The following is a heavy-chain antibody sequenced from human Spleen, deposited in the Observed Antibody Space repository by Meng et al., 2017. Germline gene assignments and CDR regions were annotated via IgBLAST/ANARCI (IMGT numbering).Heavy chain of an antibody. D-gene: IGHD5-18*01. CDR1: GGSFSGYY. Sequence: SETLSLTCAVYGGSFSGYYWSWIRQPPGKGLEWIGEINHSGSTNYNPSLESRATISVDTSQNNLSLKLSSVTAADTAVYYCARDSIQLWLLGGAFDIWGQGTMVTVSS. V-gene: IGHV4-34*01. J-gene: IGHJ3*02. CDR2: INHSGST. CDR3: ARDSIQLWLLGGAFDI.